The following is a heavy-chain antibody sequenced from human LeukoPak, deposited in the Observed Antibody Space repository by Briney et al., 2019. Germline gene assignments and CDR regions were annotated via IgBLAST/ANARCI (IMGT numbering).Heavy chain of an antibody. CDR1: GGSISSYY. D-gene: IGHD2-21*02. CDR2: IYYSGST. V-gene: IGHV4-59*01. Sequence: PSETLSLTCTVSGGSISSYYWSWIRQPPGKGLGWIGYIYYSGSTNCNPSLKSRVTISVDTSKNQFSLKLSSVTAADTAVYYCARVEKAYCGGDCYYWYFDLWGRGTLVTVSS. J-gene: IGHJ2*01. CDR3: ARVEKAYCGGDCYYWYFDL.